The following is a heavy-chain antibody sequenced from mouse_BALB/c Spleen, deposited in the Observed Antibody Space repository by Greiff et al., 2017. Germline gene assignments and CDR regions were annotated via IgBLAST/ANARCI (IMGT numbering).Heavy chain of an antibody. CDR1: GYTFTSYW. V-gene: IGHV1S81*02. CDR2: INPSNGRT. D-gene: IGHD2-3*01. CDR3: ARVYDGYYAPLAY. Sequence: QVQLQQPGAELVKPGASVKLSCKASGYTFTSYWMHWVKQRPGQGLEWIGEINPSNGRTNYNEKFKSKATLTVDKSSSTAYMQLSSLTSEDSAVYYCARVYDGYYAPLAYWGQGTLVTVSA. J-gene: IGHJ3*01.